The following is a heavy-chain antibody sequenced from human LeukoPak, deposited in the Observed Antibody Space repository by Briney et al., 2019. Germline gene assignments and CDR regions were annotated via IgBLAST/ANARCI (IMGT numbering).Heavy chain of an antibody. V-gene: IGHV3-48*04. CDR2: ISSSSSTI. Sequence: GGSLRLSCAASGFTFSSYSMNWVRQAPGKGLEWVSYISSSSSTIYYADSVKGRFTISRDNAKNSLYLQMNSLRAEDTAVYYCARAFYDSSGYRDDAFDIWGQGTMVTVSS. D-gene: IGHD3-22*01. CDR3: ARAFYDSSGYRDDAFDI. CDR1: GFTFSSYS. J-gene: IGHJ3*02.